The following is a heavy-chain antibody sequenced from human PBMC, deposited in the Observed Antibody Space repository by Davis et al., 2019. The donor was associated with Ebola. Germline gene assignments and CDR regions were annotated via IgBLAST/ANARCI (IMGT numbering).Heavy chain of an antibody. V-gene: IGHV4-4*07. CDR2: IYHSGST. CDR1: GGSISSYY. CDR3: ARVSAGSMDV. D-gene: IGHD2/OR15-2a*01. J-gene: IGHJ6*02. Sequence: PSETLSLTCTVSGGSISSYYWSWIRQPAGKGLEWIGSIYHSGSTYYNPSLKSRVTISVDTSKNQFSLKLSSVTAADTAVYYCARVSAGSMDVWGQGTTVTVSS.